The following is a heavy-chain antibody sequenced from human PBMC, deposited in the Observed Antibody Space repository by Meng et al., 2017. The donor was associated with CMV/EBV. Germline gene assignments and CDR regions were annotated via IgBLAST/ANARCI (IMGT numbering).Heavy chain of an antibody. Sequence: WSLRLSCAASEFTFSSYARHWVRQATGKRLGWVAVISYDRSNKYYADSVKGRFTISRDNSKNTLYLQMNSLRAEDTAVYYCARDYDFWGQGTLVTVSS. D-gene: IGHD3-3*01. CDR1: EFTFSSYA. V-gene: IGHV3-30*04. J-gene: IGHJ4*02. CDR3: ARDYDF. CDR2: ISYDRSNK.